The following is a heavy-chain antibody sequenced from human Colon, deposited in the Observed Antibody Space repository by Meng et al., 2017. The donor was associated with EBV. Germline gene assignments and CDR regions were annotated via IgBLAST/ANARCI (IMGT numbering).Heavy chain of an antibody. V-gene: IGHV4-31*03. CDR3: ASLYGDSSVWYLDL. D-gene: IGHD4-17*01. CDR1: GGSISSGNHY. Sequence: QGPLQESGPGLVNPSQPLSLTCTVSGGSISSGNHYWSWIRQHPGKGLEYIGYIYYSGSTYYNPSLKSRVIISVDTSKNQFSLRLNSVTAADTAVYYCASLYGDSSVWYLDLWGRGTLVTVSS. J-gene: IGHJ2*01. CDR2: IYYSGST.